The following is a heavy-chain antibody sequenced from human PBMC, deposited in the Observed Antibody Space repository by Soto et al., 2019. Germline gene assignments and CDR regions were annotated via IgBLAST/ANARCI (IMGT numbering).Heavy chain of an antibody. CDR2: TYFRSTWDY. J-gene: IGHJ4*02. CDR1: GDRVSSSSTA. V-gene: IGHV6-1*01. CDR3: TSEPRRGSRGNTYVYFDS. D-gene: IGHD5-18*01. Sequence: SQTLSLTCAISGDRVSSSSTAWNWIRQSPSRGLEWLGRTYFRSTWDYEFAGSVKSRITIKPVTSRDQFSLQLSSVLPDDKGVYYRTSEPRRGSRGNTYVYFDSWGQGALVNVSS.